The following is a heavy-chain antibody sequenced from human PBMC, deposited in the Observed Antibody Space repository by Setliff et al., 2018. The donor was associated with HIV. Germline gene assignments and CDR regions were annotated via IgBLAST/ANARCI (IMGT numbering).Heavy chain of an antibody. V-gene: IGHV3-23*01. CDR1: GLTFNTYA. D-gene: IGHD6-13*01. CDR2: MGGSSGDT. Sequence: GGSLRLSCAASGLTFNTYAMSWVRQAPGKGLEWVSSMGGSSGDTYYADSVKGRFTISRDNTKNTLSLQMNSLGAEDTAIYYCANRFRTSNNWYYFDYWGPGTLVTVSS. CDR3: ANRFRTSNNWYYFDY. J-gene: IGHJ4*02.